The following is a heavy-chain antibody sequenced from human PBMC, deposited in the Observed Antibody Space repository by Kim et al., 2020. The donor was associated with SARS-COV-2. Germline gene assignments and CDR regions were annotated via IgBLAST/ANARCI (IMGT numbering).Heavy chain of an antibody. Sequence: SETLSLTFAVSGVSLSSTPFYWACIRQSPGRGLEWIGIVHYSGRTYYNPSLHSRATLSVDTSKNPFSLSLTSVTAADTAVYYCTRHPVGCSSSCSRAAFDPWGQGTLVTVSS. CDR1: GVSLSSTPFY. CDR2: VHYSGRT. D-gene: IGHD2-2*01. CDR3: TRHPVGCSSSCSRAAFDP. J-gene: IGHJ5*02. V-gene: IGHV4-39*01.